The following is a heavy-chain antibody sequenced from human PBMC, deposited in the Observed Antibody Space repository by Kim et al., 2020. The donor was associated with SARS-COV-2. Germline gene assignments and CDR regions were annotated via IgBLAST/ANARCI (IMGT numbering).Heavy chain of an antibody. D-gene: IGHD4-17*01. J-gene: IGHJ6*02. CDR3: ARKPIFYGDYGNYYHGMDV. CDR1: GGTFSSYA. CDR2: IIPIFGTA. V-gene: IGHV1-69*13. Sequence: SVKVSCKASGGTFSSYAINWVRQAPGQGLEWMGGIIPIFGTANYAQKFQGRVTITADASTSTAYMELSSLRSEDTAVYYCARKPIFYGDYGNYYHGMDVWGQGATVTVSS.